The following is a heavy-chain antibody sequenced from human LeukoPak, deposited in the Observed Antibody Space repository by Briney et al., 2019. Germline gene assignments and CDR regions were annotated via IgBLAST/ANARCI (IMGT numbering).Heavy chain of an antibody. V-gene: IGHV4-59*01. J-gene: IGHJ3*02. CDR1: GGSISSYH. CDR3: ARINYYGSGSRDAFDI. D-gene: IGHD3-10*01. CDR2: IYYSGST. Sequence: SETLSLTCTVSGGSISSYHWSWIRQPPGKGLEWIGYIYYSGSTNYNPSLKSRVTISVDTSKNQFSLKLSSVTAADTAVYYCARINYYGSGSRDAFDIWGQGTMVTVSS.